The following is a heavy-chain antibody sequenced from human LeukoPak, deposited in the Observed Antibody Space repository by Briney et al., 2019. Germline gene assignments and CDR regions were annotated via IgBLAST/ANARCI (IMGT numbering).Heavy chain of an antibody. Sequence: GGSLRLSCAASGFTFSSYEMNWVRQAPGKGLEWVSYISSSGSTIYYADSVKGRFTISRDNAKNSLYLQMNSLRAEDTAVYYCARDSTALYYYYYYMDVWGKGTTVTVSS. J-gene: IGHJ6*03. CDR2: ISSSGSTI. V-gene: IGHV3-48*03. CDR1: GFTFSSYE. D-gene: IGHD4-11*01. CDR3: ARDSTALYYYYYYMDV.